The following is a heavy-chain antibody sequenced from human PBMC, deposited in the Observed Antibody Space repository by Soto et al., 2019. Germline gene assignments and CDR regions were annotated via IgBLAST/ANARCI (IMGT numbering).Heavy chain of an antibody. CDR3: TKVSHWAIISPSHDY. J-gene: IGHJ4*02. CDR1: GFTIRTYG. V-gene: IGHV3-23*01. D-gene: IGHD2-2*01. Sequence: PGGSLRLSCEASGFTIRTYGMSWLRQAPGKGLEWVSGISGDGATTYYRDPVKGRFTISRDTSNNILFLQMNSLRAEDTAIYYCTKVSHWAIISPSHDYWGQGTLVTVSS. CDR2: ISGDGATT.